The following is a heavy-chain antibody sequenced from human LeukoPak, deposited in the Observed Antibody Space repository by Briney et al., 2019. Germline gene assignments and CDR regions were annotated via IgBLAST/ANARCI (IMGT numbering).Heavy chain of an antibody. D-gene: IGHD2/OR15-2a*01. CDR1: GFTFSSYW. CDR2: IKQDGSEK. CDR3: ARGPPCREYCSLEFYFDY. J-gene: IGHJ4*02. Sequence: GGSLRLSCAASGFTFSSYWMSWVRQAPGKGLEWVANIKQDGSEKYYVDSVKGRFTISRDNDKNSLYLQMHSLRAEDTAVYYCARGPPCREYCSLEFYFDYWGQGTLVTVSS. V-gene: IGHV3-7*05.